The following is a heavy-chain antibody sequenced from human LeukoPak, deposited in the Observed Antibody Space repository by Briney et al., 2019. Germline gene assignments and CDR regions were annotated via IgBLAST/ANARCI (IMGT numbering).Heavy chain of an antibody. CDR2: INHSGST. Sequence: KPSETLSLTCAVYGGSFSGYYWSWLRQPPGKGLEWIGEINHSGSTNYNPSLKSRVTISVDTSKNQFSLKLSSVTAADTAVYYCARLPIAVAGTYRYYYYMDVWGKGTTVTISS. CDR1: GGSFSGYY. CDR3: ARLPIAVAGTYRYYYYMDV. D-gene: IGHD6-19*01. V-gene: IGHV4-34*01. J-gene: IGHJ6*03.